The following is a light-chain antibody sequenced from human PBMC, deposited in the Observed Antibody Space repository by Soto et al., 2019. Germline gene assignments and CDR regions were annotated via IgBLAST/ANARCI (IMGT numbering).Light chain of an antibody. CDR3: CSYAGSYTYV. V-gene: IGLV2-11*01. CDR2: DVS. J-gene: IGLJ1*01. CDR1: SSDVGGYNY. Sequence: QSALTQPRSVSGSPGQSVTISCTGTSSDVGGYNYVSWYQQHPDKAPKLMTYDVSNRPSGVPDRFSGSKSGNTASLTISGLQAEDEADYYCCSYAGSYTYVFGTGTKLTVL.